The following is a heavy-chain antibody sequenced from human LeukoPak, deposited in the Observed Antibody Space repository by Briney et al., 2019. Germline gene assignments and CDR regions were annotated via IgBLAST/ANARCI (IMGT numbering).Heavy chain of an antibody. CDR3: ARVKASSTSWTFDQ. J-gene: IGHJ4*02. Sequence: SETLSLTCSVSGGSTNSYYWSWIRQTGGKGLEWSGRIYSSGSTVYNPSLNSRLTMSIDTSKNQFSLTLKSVTATDTAVYYCARVKASSTSWTFDQWGQGILFTVSS. D-gene: IGHD2-2*01. CDR2: IYSSGST. CDR1: GGSTNSYY. V-gene: IGHV4-4*07.